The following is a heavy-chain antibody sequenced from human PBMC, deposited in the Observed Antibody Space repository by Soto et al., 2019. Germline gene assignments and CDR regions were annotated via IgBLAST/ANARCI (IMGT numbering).Heavy chain of an antibody. V-gene: IGHV4-59*01. J-gene: IGHJ4*02. CDR1: GGSISSYY. CDR3: ARVKAWYYDSSGANFDY. CDR2: IYYSGST. Sequence: SETLSLTCTVSGGSISSYYWSWIRQPAGKGLEWIGYIYYSGSTNYNPSLKSRVTISVDTSKNQFSLKLSSVTAADTAVYYCARVKAWYYDSSGANFDYWGQGTLVTVSS. D-gene: IGHD3-22*01.